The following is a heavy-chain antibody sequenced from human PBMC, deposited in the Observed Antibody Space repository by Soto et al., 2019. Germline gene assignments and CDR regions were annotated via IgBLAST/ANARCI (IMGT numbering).Heavy chain of an antibody. CDR1: GGTFSSYA. D-gene: IGHD2-15*01. Sequence: QVQLVQSGAEVKKPGSSVKVSCKASGGTFSSYAISWVRQAPGQGLEWMGGIIPIFGTANYAQKFQGRVPITADESTSTAYMELSSLRSEDTAVYYCAEATRGVVAPYYYYGMDVWGQGTTVTVSS. CDR3: AEATRGVVAPYYYYGMDV. J-gene: IGHJ6*02. V-gene: IGHV1-69*01. CDR2: IIPIFGTA.